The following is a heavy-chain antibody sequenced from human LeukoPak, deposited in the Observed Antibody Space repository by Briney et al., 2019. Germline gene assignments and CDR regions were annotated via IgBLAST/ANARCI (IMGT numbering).Heavy chain of an antibody. CDR3: TTGLRYCSGGSCYQYYYYGLDV. D-gene: IGHD2-15*01. V-gene: IGHV3-15*01. CDR1: GFTFTNAW. CDR2: IRNKADGETT. Sequence: GGSLRLSCAASGFTFTNAWMSWVRLAPGKGLEWVGRIRNKADGETTDYAAPVKGRFTISRDDPRTTLYLQMNDLKTEDTAVYYCTTGLRYCSGGSCYQYYYYGLDVWGQGTTVTVSS. J-gene: IGHJ6*02.